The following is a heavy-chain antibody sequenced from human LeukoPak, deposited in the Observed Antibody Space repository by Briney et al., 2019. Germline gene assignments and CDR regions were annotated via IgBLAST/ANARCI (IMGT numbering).Heavy chain of an antibody. CDR2: IIPILSIA. D-gene: IGHD3-9*01. V-gene: IGHV1-69*04. CDR3: ASPTLYYDILTGYYNCAFDI. J-gene: IGHJ3*02. Sequence: SVKVSCKASGGTFSSYAISWVRQAPGQGLEWMGRIIPILSIANYAQKFQGRVTITADKSTSTAYMELSSLRSEDTAVYYCASPTLYYDILTGYYNCAFDIWGQGTMVTVSS. CDR1: GGTFSSYA.